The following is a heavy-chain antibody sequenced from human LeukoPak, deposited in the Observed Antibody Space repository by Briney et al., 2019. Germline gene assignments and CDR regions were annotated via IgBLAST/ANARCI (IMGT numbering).Heavy chain of an antibody. Sequence: ASVKVSCKGSGYTFTSYDINWVRQATGQGLEWMGWMNPNSGNTGYAQKFQGRVTMTRNTYISTAYMELSSLRSEDTAVYYCARGRGKVARNWFDPWGQGTLVTVSS. CDR3: ARGRGKVARNWFDP. CDR1: GYTFTSYD. D-gene: IGHD6-25*01. V-gene: IGHV1-8*01. CDR2: MNPNSGNT. J-gene: IGHJ5*02.